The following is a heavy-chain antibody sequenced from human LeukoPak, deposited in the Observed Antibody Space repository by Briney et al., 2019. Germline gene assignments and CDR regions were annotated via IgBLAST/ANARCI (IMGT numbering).Heavy chain of an antibody. V-gene: IGHV4-30-2*01. CDR1: GGSISSGGYY. J-gene: IGHJ1*01. D-gene: IGHD3-10*01. CDR3: ARDDDGSGKAGF. CDR2: IYPSGST. Sequence: RSSGTLSLTCAVSGGSISSGGYYWSWIRQPPGKGLEWVGYIYPSGSTYYNPSLKSRVTLSVDVSKNQFSLKLSSVTAADTAVYYCARDDDGSGKAGFWGQGTLVTVSS.